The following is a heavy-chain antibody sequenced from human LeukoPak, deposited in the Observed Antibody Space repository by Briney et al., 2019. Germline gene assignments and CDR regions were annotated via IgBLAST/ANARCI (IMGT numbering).Heavy chain of an antibody. J-gene: IGHJ6*03. V-gene: IGHV1-2*02. CDR1: GYTFTGYY. Sequence: WASVKVSCKASGYTFTGYYMHWVRQAPGQGLEWMGWINPNSGGTNYAQKFQGRVTMTRDTSISTAYMELSRLRSDDTAVYYCARSHTSDSYGPQHYMDVWGKGTTVTVSS. CDR3: ARSHTSDSYGPQHYMDV. D-gene: IGHD5-18*01. CDR2: INPNSGGT.